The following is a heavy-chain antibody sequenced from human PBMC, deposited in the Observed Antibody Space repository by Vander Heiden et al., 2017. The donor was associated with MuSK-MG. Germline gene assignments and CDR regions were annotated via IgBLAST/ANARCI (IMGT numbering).Heavy chain of an antibody. D-gene: IGHD3-16*01. CDR3: ARGGGYYYYYYMDV. CDR2: INHSGST. J-gene: IGHJ6*03. Sequence: QVQLQQWGAGLLKPSETLSLTCAVYGGSFSGYYWSWIRQPPGKGLEWIGEINHSGSTNYNPSRKSRVTISVDTSKNQFSLKLSSVTAADTAVYYCARGGGYYYYYYMDVWGKGTTVTVSS. V-gene: IGHV4-34*01. CDR1: GGSFSGYY.